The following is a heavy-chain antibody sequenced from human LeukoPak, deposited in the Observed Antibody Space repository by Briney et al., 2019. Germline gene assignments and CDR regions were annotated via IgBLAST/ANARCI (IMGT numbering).Heavy chain of an antibody. D-gene: IGHD3-22*01. V-gene: IGHV1-2*06. Sequence: ASVKVSCKASGYTFTSYGISWVRQAPGQGLEWMGRINPNSGGTNYAQKFQGRVTMTRDTSISTAYMELSRLRSDDTAVYYCARTWYYYDSSGYYFWGQGTLVTVSS. CDR3: ARTWYYYDSSGYYF. CDR1: GYTFTSYG. J-gene: IGHJ4*02. CDR2: INPNSGGT.